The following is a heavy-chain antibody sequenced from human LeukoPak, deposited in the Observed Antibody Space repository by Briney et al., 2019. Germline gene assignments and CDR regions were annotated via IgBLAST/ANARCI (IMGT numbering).Heavy chain of an antibody. CDR2: INPNSGGT. CDR1: GYTFTGYY. V-gene: IGHV1-2*02. J-gene: IGHJ4*02. D-gene: IGHD6-13*01. Sequence: ASVKVSCKASGYTFTGYYMHWVRQAPGQGLEWMGWINPNSGGTNYAQKFQGRVTMTRDTSISTAYMELSRLRSDDTAVYYCARGVQLKQQLADYWGQGTLVTVSS. CDR3: ARGVQLKQQLADY.